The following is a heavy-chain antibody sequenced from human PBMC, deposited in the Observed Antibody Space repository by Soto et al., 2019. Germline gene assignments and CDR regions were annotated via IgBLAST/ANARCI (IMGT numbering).Heavy chain of an antibody. D-gene: IGHD1-1*01. CDR1: GFTLSSYA. J-gene: IGHJ6*02. CDR2: ISYDGSNK. Sequence: QVQLVGSGGGVVQPGRSLRLSCAASGFTLSSYAMHWVRQAPGKGVGWVAVISYDGSNKYYADSVKGRFTISRDNSKNTLYLQMNSLRAEDTAVYYCARDRLRYNWNDFPYYYYGMDVWGQGTTVTVSS. V-gene: IGHV3-30-3*01. CDR3: ARDRLRYNWNDFPYYYYGMDV.